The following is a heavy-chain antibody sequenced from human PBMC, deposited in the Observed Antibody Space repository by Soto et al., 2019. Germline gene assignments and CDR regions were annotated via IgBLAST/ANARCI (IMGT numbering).Heavy chain of an antibody. CDR1: GFTFSSYS. V-gene: IGHV3-48*01. CDR3: ARDFDSSGYSGFVY. Sequence: GSLRLSCAASGFTFSSYSMNWVRQAPGKGLEWVSYISSSSSTIYYADSVKGRFTISRDNAKNSLYLQMNSLRAEDTAVYYCARDFDSSGYSGFVYWGQGTLVTVSS. CDR2: ISSSSSTI. D-gene: IGHD3-22*01. J-gene: IGHJ4*02.